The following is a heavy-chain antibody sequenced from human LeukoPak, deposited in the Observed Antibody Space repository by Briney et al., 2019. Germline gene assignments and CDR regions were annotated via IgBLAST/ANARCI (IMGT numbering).Heavy chain of an antibody. CDR1: GFTFRNYL. CDR2: ISSTGGTI. V-gene: IGHV3-48*04. Sequence: GGTLRLSCAASGFTFRNYLMNWVRQAPATGLEWVSFISSTGGTIYYADSVKGRFTISRDNAKNSLYLQMNSLRAEDTAVYYCARGGYCSSTSCYLDYWGQGTLVTVSS. D-gene: IGHD2-2*01. J-gene: IGHJ4*02. CDR3: ARGGYCSSTSCYLDY.